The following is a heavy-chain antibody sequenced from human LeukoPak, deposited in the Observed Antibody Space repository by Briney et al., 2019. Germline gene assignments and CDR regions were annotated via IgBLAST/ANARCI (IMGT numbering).Heavy chain of an antibody. Sequence: ASVKVSCKASGYTFTGYYMHWVRQAPGQGLEWMGWINPNSGGTNYAQKLQGRVTMTTDTSTSTAYMELRSLRSDDTAVYYCARERPTLYCSGGSCSDYYYYGMDVWGQGTTVTVSS. CDR1: GYTFTGYY. D-gene: IGHD2-15*01. J-gene: IGHJ6*02. CDR2: INPNSGGT. V-gene: IGHV1-2*02. CDR3: ARERPTLYCSGGSCSDYYYYGMDV.